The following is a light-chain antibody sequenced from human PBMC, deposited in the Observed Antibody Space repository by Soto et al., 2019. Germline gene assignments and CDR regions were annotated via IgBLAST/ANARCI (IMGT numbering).Light chain of an antibody. CDR2: DDS. V-gene: IGLV3-21*02. Sequence: SYELTQSPSVSVAPGQTASITCGGSNIGSKSVQWYRQKPGQAPLLVVNDDSDRPSGIPERFSGSNSGNTATLTISRVEAGDEADYYCQVWDNTNDHPVYVFGTGTKVTVL. J-gene: IGLJ1*01. CDR3: QVWDNTNDHPVYV. CDR1: NIGSKS.